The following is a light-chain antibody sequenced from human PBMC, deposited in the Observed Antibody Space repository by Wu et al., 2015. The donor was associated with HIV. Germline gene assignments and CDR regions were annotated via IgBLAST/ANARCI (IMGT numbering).Light chain of an antibody. V-gene: IGKV1-9*01. CDR1: QTITNNY. CDR3: QQLNSYPLT. CDR2: DAS. J-gene: IGKJ5*01. Sequence: LTQSPGTLSLSPGERATVSCRASQTITNNYLAWYQQKPGKAPQVLIYDASTLQSGVPSRFSGSGSGADFTLTITSLQREDFATYYCQQLNSYPLTFGQGTRLEIK.